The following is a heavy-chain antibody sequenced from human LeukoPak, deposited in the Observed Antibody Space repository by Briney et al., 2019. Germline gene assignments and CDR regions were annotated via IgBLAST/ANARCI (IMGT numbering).Heavy chain of an antibody. CDR1: GFTFSRHW. CDR2: IKQDGSEK. D-gene: IGHD1-26*01. V-gene: IGHV3-7*03. CDR3: ARGRDRGASTPFDY. J-gene: IGHJ4*02. Sequence: GGSLRLSCAASGFTFSRHWMTWVRQAPGKGLEWVANIKQDGSEKYYVDSVKGRFTISRDNAKNSLYLQMNSLRSDDTAVYYCARGRDRGASTPFDYWGQGTLVTVSS.